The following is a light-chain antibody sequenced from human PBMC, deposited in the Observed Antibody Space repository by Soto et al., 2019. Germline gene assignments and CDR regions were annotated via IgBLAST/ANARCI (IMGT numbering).Light chain of an antibody. CDR3: CSYAGSFVV. J-gene: IGLJ2*01. Sequence: QSALTQPRSVSGSPGQSVTISCTGTSSDVGGYNYVCWYQQHPGKAPKLMIYDISKRPSGVPDRFYGSKSGNTASLTISGLEAEDEADYYCCSYAGSFVVFGGGTKLTVL. CDR1: SSDVGGYNY. V-gene: IGLV2-11*01. CDR2: DIS.